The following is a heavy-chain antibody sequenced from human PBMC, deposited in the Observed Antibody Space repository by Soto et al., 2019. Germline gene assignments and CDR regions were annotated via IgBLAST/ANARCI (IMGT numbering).Heavy chain of an antibody. CDR1: GYSFTSYW. V-gene: IGHV5-10-1*01. CDR2: IDPSDSYT. Sequence: LGESLKISCKGSGYSFTSYWISWVRQMPGKGLEWMGRIDPSDSYTNYSPSFQGHVTIPADKSISTAYLQWSSLKASDTAMYYCARHQIIYYYGMDVWGQGTTVTVSS. J-gene: IGHJ6*02. CDR3: ARHQIIYYYGMDV.